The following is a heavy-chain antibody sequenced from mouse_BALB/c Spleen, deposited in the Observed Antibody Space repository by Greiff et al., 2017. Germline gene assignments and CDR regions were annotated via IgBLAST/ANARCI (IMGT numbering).Heavy chain of an antibody. CDR3: ASGSSYKRHAMDY. D-gene: IGHD1-1*01. V-gene: IGHV2-9*02. Sequence: VKLMESGPGLVAPSQSLSITCTVSGFSLTSYGVHWVRQPPGKGLEWLGVIWAGGSTNYNSALMSRLSISKDNSKSQVFLKMNSLQTDDTAMYYCASGSSYKRHAMDYWGQGTSVTVSS. CDR2: IWAGGST. CDR1: GFSLTSYG. J-gene: IGHJ4*01.